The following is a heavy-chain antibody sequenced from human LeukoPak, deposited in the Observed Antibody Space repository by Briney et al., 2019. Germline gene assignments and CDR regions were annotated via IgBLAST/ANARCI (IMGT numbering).Heavy chain of an antibody. J-gene: IGHJ3*02. CDR1: GTTFSIYW. CDR2: IRHDGGDK. D-gene: IGHD5-12*01. Sequence: PGGSLRLSCAASGTTFSIYWMTWVRQAPGKGLEWVANIRHDGGDKYYVDSVRGRFTISRDNAKNSLYLQMNSLRAEDTAVYYCAKDYDDAFDMWGQGTMVTVSS. V-gene: IGHV3-7*05. CDR3: AKDYDDAFDM.